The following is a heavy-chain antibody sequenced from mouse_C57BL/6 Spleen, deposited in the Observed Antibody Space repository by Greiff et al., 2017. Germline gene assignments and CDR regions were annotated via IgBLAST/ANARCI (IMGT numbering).Heavy chain of an antibody. D-gene: IGHD2-1*01. CDR2: INPSTGGT. CDR1: GYSFTGYY. J-gene: IGHJ1*03. CDR3: VSYYCNYAWYFDV. V-gene: IGHV1-42*01. Sequence: EVQLQQSGPELVKPGASVKISCKASGYSFTGYYMNWVKQSPEKSLEWIGEINPSTGGTTYNQKFKAKATLTVDKSSSTAYMQLKSLTSEDSAVYYCVSYYCNYAWYFDVWGTGTTVTGSS.